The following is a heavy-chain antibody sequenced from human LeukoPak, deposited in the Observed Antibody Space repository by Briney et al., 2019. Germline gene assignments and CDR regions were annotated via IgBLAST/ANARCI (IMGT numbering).Heavy chain of an antibody. D-gene: IGHD2/OR15-2a*01. CDR2: IYHSGST. V-gene: IGHV4-38-2*02. J-gene: IGHJ4*02. Sequence: SETLSLTCTVSGYSLSSGYYWGWIRQPPGKGLEWIGSIYHSGSTYYNPSLKSRVTISVDTSKNQFSLKLSSVTAADTAVYYCASWDDDYLTPFDYWGQGTLVTVSS. CDR1: GYSLSSGYY. CDR3: ASWDDDYLTPFDY.